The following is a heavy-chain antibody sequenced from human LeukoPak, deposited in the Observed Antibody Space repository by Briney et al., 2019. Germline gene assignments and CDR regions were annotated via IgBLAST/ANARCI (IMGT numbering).Heavy chain of an antibody. J-gene: IGHJ4*02. CDR2: IYYSGTT. D-gene: IGHD6-13*01. V-gene: IGHV4-39*07. Sequence: SETLSLTCTVSGGSISSSRYYWGWIRQPPGKGLEWIGSIYYSGTTYYNPSPKSRVTISVDTSKNQFSLNLSSVTAADTAMYYCARRIAVAGDYWGQGTLVTVSS. CDR1: GGSISSSRYY. CDR3: ARRIAVAGDY.